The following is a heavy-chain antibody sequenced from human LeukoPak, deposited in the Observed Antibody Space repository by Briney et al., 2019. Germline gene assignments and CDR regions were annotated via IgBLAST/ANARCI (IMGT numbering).Heavy chain of an antibody. D-gene: IGHD2/OR15-2a*01. CDR3: ARGNNPYFFGY. CDR1: GGSISSGDYY. CDR2: IYYNGSS. J-gene: IGHJ4*02. Sequence: SQTLSLTCTVSGGSISSGDYYWSWIRLPPGRGLECIGYIYYNGSSFYNPSLKSRVTISVDASMNHVSLTLSSVTAADTAVYYCARGNNPYFFGYWGQGTLVTVSS. V-gene: IGHV4-30-4*08.